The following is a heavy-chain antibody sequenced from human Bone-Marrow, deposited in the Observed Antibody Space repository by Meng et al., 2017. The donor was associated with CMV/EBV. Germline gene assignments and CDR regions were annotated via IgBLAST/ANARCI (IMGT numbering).Heavy chain of an antibody. CDR2: IYYSGST. D-gene: IGHD3-22*01. CDR3: AREHYYDSSGYYFYAFDI. CDR1: ISSGGYY. Sequence: ISSGGYYWSWIRQHPGKGLEWIGYIYYSGSTYYNPSLKSRVTISVDTSKNQFSLKLSSVTAADTAVYYCAREHYYDSSGYYFYAFDIWGQGTMVTVSS. V-gene: IGHV4-31*02. J-gene: IGHJ3*02.